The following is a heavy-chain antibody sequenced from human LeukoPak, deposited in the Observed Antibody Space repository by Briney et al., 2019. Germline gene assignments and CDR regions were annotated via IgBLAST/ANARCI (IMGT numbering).Heavy chain of an antibody. CDR1: GYTFTSYD. Sequence: GASVKVSCKASGYTFTSYDINWVRQATGQGLEWMGWMNPNSGNTGYAQKFQGRVTMTRNTSISTAYMELSSLRSEDTAVYYCARARGLWFGEFSAEYGYWGQGTLVTVSS. V-gene: IGHV1-8*01. CDR2: MNPNSGNT. CDR3: ARARGLWFGEFSAEYGY. D-gene: IGHD3-10*01. J-gene: IGHJ4*02.